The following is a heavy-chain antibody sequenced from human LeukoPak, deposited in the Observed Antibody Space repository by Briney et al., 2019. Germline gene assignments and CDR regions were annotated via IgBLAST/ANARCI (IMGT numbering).Heavy chain of an antibody. Sequence: SETLSLTCAVYGGSFSGYSWSWIRQPPGKGLEWIGYIYHSGSTYYNPSLKSRVTISVDRSKNQFSLKLSSVTAADTAVYYCARGAGPRLLFDYWGQGTLVTVSS. CDR1: GGSFSGYS. CDR2: IYHSGST. D-gene: IGHD1-26*01. CDR3: ARGAGPRLLFDY. V-gene: IGHV4-30-2*01. J-gene: IGHJ4*02.